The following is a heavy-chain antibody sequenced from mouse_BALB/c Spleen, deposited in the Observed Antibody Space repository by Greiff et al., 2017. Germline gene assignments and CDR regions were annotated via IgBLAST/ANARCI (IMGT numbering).Heavy chain of an antibody. D-gene: IGHD5-1*01. CDR1: GYTFTDYE. V-gene: IGHV1-15*01. CDR2: IDPETGGT. Sequence: VQLQQSGAELVRPGASVTLSCKASGYTFTDYEMHWVKQTPVHGLEWIGAIDPETGGTAYNQKFKGKATLTADKSSSTAYMELRSLTSEDSAVYYCTNHLHYYAMDYWGQGTSVTVSS. CDR3: TNHLHYYAMDY. J-gene: IGHJ4*01.